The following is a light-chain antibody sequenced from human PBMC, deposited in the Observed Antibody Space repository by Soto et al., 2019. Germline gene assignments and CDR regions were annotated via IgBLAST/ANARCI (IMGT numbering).Light chain of an antibody. CDR3: CAYTSNITPFV. CDR1: SSDIGTYKY. J-gene: IGLJ1*01. V-gene: IGLV2-14*03. CDR2: DVS. Sequence: LTQPASVSGSPGQSITISCTGTSSDIGTYKYVSWYQHHPGKAPKLMIYDVSNRPSGVSNRFSGSKSGNTASLTISGLQAEDEADYYCCAYTSNITPFVFGTGTKVTVL.